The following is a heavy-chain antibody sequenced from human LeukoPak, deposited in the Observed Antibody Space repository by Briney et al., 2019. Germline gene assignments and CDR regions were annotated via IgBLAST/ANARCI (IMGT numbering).Heavy chain of an antibody. D-gene: IGHD2-15*01. CDR1: VYTFTRYY. V-gene: IGHV1-2*02. CDR2: INPNSGRT. J-gene: IGHJ4*02. Sequence: GASVTVSYKASVYTFTRYYMHWVRQAPGQGLEGMGWINPNSGRTNYAQKLQGRVTMTRDTSISTAYMELGRLRSDDTAVYYCARAGLGYCSGGSCLPLDYWGQGTLVSVSS. CDR3: ARAGLGYCSGGSCLPLDY.